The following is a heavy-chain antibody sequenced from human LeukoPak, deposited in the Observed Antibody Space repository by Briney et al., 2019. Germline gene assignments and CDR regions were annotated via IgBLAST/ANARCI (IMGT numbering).Heavy chain of an antibody. CDR2: FSYSGST. CDR1: GDSITSYN. CDR3: ARRFDS. Sequence: SETLSLTCTVSGDSITSYNWNWIRQPPGKGLEWIGSFSYSGSTNYNPSLKSRVTILVDTSKNQFSLKLTSVTAADTAVYYCARRFDSWGQGALVTVSS. J-gene: IGHJ4*02. V-gene: IGHV4-59*08.